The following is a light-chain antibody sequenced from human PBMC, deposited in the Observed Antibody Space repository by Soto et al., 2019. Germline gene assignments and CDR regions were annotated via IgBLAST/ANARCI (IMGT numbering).Light chain of an antibody. CDR2: GTS. CDR1: QSVSSKY. J-gene: IGKJ3*01. CDR3: QQYSSSLFT. Sequence: EIVLTQSPGTLSLSPGERATLSCRASQSVSSKYLAWYQQKPGQAPRVLIYGTSIRASGVPERFSGGGSGTDVTLTITRLEPEDFAVYYCQQYSSSLFTFGPGTKVDFK. V-gene: IGKV3-20*01.